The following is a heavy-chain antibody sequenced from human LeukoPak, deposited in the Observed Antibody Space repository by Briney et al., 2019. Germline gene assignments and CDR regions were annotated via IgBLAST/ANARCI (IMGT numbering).Heavy chain of an antibody. J-gene: IGHJ5*02. D-gene: IGHD5-24*01. CDR1: GYSFSGYY. Sequence: ASVKVSCKASGYSFSGYYMHWVRQAPGQGLEWMGWINPNSGGTNYAQKFQGRVTMTRDTSISTAYMELSRLRSDDTAVYYCARGNVEMATTLVRFDPWGQGTLVTVSS. CDR3: ARGNVEMATTLVRFDP. V-gene: IGHV1-2*02. CDR2: INPNSGGT.